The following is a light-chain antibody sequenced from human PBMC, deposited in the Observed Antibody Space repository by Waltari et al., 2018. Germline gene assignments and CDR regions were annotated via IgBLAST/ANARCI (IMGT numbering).Light chain of an antibody. J-gene: IGKJ4*01. Sequence: EIVLTQSPATLSLSPGARATPSCRASQSVGTYLAWYQQKPGQAPRLLISDASYRASGIPARFSGSGSGTDFTLTISSLEPEDFAIYYCQQRTDWPPLTFGGGTKVEIK. CDR1: QSVGTY. CDR2: DAS. V-gene: IGKV3-11*01. CDR3: QQRTDWPPLT.